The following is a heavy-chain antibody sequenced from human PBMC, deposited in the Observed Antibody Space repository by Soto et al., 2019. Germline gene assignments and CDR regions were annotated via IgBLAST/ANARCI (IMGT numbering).Heavy chain of an antibody. CDR1: GFTFSSYG. V-gene: IGHV3-30*18. J-gene: IGHJ4*02. D-gene: IGHD3-10*01. CDR3: AKEQGYYGSGIYYQTFDY. CDR2: ISYDGSNK. Sequence: GGSLRLSCAASGFTFSSYGMHWVRQAPGKGLEWVAVISYDGSNKYYADSVKGRFTISRDNSKNTLYLQMNSLRAEDTAVYYCAKEQGYYGSGIYYQTFDYWGQGTLVTVSS.